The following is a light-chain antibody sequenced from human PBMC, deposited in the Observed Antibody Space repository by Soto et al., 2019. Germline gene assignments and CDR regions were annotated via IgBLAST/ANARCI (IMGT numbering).Light chain of an antibody. CDR1: SSDVGAFNY. CDR3: NSYTLDSTLV. V-gene: IGLV2-14*01. J-gene: IGLJ3*02. CDR2: EVT. Sequence: QSALTQPASVSGSPGQSITISCTGASSDVGAFNYVSWYHQHPGKAPKLLVSEVTNRLSGVSIRFSGSKSGNTASLTISWLQADDEADYYCNSYTLDSTLVFGGGTKLTVL.